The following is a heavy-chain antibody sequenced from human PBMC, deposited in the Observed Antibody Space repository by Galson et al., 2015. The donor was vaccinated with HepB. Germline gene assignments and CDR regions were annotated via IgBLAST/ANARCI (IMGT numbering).Heavy chain of an antibody. CDR2: INQDGGET. CDR1: GFTFSDYW. V-gene: IGHV3-7*03. Sequence: SLRLSCAASGFTFSDYWMSWVRQAPGKGLEWVANINQDGGETYYADSMRGRFTISRDHATNSVFLQMNTLGAEDTALYYCARGFSPEPVSGHHPYFDYWGQGTLVTVSS. D-gene: IGHD1-14*01. CDR3: ARGFSPEPVSGHHPYFDY. J-gene: IGHJ4*02.